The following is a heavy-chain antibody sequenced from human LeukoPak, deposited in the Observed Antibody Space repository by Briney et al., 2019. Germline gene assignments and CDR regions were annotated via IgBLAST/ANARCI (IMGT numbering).Heavy chain of an antibody. CDR3: ARDTRAAAGSWVDAFDI. V-gene: IGHV3-11*01. CDR1: GFTFSDYY. CDR2: ISSSDTI. Sequence: GGSLRLSCAASGFTFSDYYMSWIRQAPGKGLEWVSYISSSDTIYYADSVKGRFTISRDNAKNSLYLQMNSLRAEDTAVYYCARDTRAAAGSWVDAFDIWGQGTMVTVSS. D-gene: IGHD6-13*01. J-gene: IGHJ3*02.